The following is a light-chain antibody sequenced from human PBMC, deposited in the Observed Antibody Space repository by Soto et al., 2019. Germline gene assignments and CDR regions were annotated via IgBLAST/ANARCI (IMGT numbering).Light chain of an antibody. J-gene: IGKJ5*01. Sequence: EIVLTQSPATLSLFPGERATLSCIASQSVSSSYLAWYQQKPGQAPRLLIYGASSRATGIPDRFSGSGSGTDFTLTISSLQSEDFAVYYCQQYNNWPPITFGQGTRLEIK. CDR1: QSVSSSY. CDR2: GAS. V-gene: IGKV3-20*01. CDR3: QQYNNWPPIT.